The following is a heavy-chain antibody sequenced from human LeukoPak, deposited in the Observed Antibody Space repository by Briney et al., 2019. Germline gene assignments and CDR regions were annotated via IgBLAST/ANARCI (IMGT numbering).Heavy chain of an antibody. CDR2: INHSGST. J-gene: IGHJ5*02. D-gene: IGHD3-22*01. V-gene: IGHV4-34*01. Sequence: SETLSLTCAVYGGSFSGYYWSWIRQPPGKGLEWIREINHSGSTNYNPSLKSRVTISVDTSKNQFSLKLSSVTAADTAVYYCARDRWRRITMIVVANRGWFDPWGQGTLVTVSS. CDR1: GGSFSGYY. CDR3: ARDRWRRITMIVVANRGWFDP.